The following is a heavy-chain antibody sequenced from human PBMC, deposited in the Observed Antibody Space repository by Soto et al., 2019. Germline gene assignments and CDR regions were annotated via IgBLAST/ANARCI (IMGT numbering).Heavy chain of an antibody. D-gene: IGHD2-15*01. J-gene: IGHJ4*02. Sequence: EVQLVESGGGLVQPGESLRLSCAASGFTFSNYWMHWVRQAPGKGLVWVSRIDSDGSRITYADFVKGRFTISRDNAKKTVNLHMSSLTAEDTAVYYCVRTSLVVAVATREDFWGQGTLVTVSS. V-gene: IGHV3-74*01. CDR3: VRTSLVVAVATREDF. CDR2: IDSDGSRI. CDR1: GFTFSNYW.